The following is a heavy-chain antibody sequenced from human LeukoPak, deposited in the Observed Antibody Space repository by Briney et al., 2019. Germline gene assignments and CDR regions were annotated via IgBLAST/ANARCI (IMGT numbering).Heavy chain of an antibody. CDR2: ISYDGSNE. V-gene: IGHV3-30*18. CDR1: GFTFSSYG. Sequence: GRSLRLSCAASGFTFSSYGMHWVRQAPGKGLEWVAVISYDGSNEYYADSVKGRFTISRDNSKNTLYLQMNSLRAEDTAVYYCAKGHTTVTTLWYWGQGTLVTVSS. CDR3: AKGHTTVTTLWY. D-gene: IGHD4-17*01. J-gene: IGHJ4*02.